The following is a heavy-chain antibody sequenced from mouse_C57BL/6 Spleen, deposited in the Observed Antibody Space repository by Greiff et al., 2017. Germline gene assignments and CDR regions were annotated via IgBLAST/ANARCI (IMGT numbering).Heavy chain of an antibody. D-gene: IGHD1-2*01. Sequence: QVQLQQPGAELVRPGSSVKLSCKASGYTFTSYWMHWVKQRPIQGLEWIGNIDPSDSETHYNQKFKDKATLTVDKSSSTAYMQLSSLTSEDSAVYYGARSGLSHYVEFAYWGQGTLVTVSA. CDR2: IDPSDSET. J-gene: IGHJ3*01. CDR1: GYTFTSYW. CDR3: ARSGLSHYVEFAY. V-gene: IGHV1-52*01.